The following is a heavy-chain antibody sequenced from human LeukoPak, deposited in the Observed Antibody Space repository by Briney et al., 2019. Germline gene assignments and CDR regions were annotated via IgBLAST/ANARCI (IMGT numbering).Heavy chain of an antibody. D-gene: IGHD4-23*01. Sequence: GGSLRLSCAASGFTFSSCAMSWVRQAPGKGLEWVSAISGSGGSTYYADSVKGRFTISRDNSKNTLYLQMNSLRAEDTAVYYCAKVTIYGGNAYWGQGTLVTVSS. CDR1: GFTFSSCA. V-gene: IGHV3-23*01. J-gene: IGHJ4*02. CDR3: AKVTIYGGNAY. CDR2: ISGSGGST.